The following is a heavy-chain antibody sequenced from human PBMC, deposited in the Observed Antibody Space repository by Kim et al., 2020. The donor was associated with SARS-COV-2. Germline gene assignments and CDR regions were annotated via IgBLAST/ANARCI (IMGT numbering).Heavy chain of an antibody. CDR1: GFTFSNAW. J-gene: IGHJ1*01. Sequence: GGSLRLSCAASGFTFSNAWMSWVRQAPGKGLEWVGRIKSKTDGGTTDYAAPVKGRFTISRDDSKNTLYLQMNSLKTEDTAVYYCTTATVTMVRGVIIGKQRGAEYFQHWGQGTLVTVSS. V-gene: IGHV3-15*01. D-gene: IGHD3-10*01. CDR3: TTATVTMVRGVIIGKQRGAEYFQH. CDR2: IKSKTDGGTT.